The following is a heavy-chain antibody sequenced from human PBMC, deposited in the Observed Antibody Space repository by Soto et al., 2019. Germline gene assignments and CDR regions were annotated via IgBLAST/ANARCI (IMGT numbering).Heavy chain of an antibody. Sequence: GESLKISCKGSGYSFPIYWIGWVRQMPGKGLEWVGIIYPGDSDARYSPSFQGQVTISADKSISTAYLQWSSLKASDTAMYYCARLGGDYSSGWPNEGGNWFDPWGQGTLVTVSS. V-gene: IGHV5-51*01. J-gene: IGHJ5*02. CDR3: ARLGGDYSSGWPNEGGNWFDP. CDR1: GYSFPIYW. D-gene: IGHD6-19*01. CDR2: IYPGDSDA.